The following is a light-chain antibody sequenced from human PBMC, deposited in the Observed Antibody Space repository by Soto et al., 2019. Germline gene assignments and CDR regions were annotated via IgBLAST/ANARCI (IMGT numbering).Light chain of an antibody. CDR3: SSYTSSSTLNYV. CDR1: SSDVGGYNY. V-gene: IGLV2-14*01. CDR2: VVS. J-gene: IGLJ1*01. Sequence: QSALTQPASVSGSPGQSITISCTGTSSDVGGYNYVSWYQQHPGKAPKLMIYVVSNRPSGVSNRFSGSKSGNTASLTISGLQAEDEADYYCSSYTSSSTLNYVFGTGTKVTVL.